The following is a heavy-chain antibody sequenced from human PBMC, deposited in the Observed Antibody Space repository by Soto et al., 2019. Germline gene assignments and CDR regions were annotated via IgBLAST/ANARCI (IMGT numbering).Heavy chain of an antibody. D-gene: IGHD5-12*01. J-gene: IGHJ4*02. CDR2: TYDSGSS. Sequence: PSETLSLTCTVSGASISSGDYFWSWIRQSPGKGLEWIGYTYDSGSSYHNPSLKSRVTMSVDTSKNQFSLKLRSVTAADTAVYYCAREKGYISGPKNFDYWGQGTLVTVSS. CDR1: GASISSGDYF. CDR3: AREKGYISGPKNFDY. V-gene: IGHV4-30-4*01.